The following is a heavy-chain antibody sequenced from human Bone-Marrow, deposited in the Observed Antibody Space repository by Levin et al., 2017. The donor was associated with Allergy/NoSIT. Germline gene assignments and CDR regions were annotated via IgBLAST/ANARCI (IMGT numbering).Heavy chain of an antibody. CDR3: AKAGVIGGYALAVRLNWFDP. V-gene: IGHV3-23*01. CDR1: GFPFSSYA. D-gene: IGHD3-16*02. J-gene: IGHJ5*02. CDR2: LSGSDDTA. Sequence: GESLKISCAASGFPFSSYAMHWVRQSPGKGLEWVSGLSGSDDTAYYADSVKGRFIISRDNSKNTLYLEMNSLRADDTAIYYCAKAGVIGGYALAVRLNWFDPWGQGALVTVSS.